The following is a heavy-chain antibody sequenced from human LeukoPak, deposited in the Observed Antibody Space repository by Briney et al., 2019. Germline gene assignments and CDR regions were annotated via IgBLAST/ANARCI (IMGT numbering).Heavy chain of an antibody. D-gene: IGHD5-18*01. CDR3: AGQGDTALGGYFDY. Sequence: SETLSPTCAVYGRSFSGYYWGWIRQPPGKGLEWIREINHGGSTNYNPSLKSRVTISVDTSKNQFSLKLSSVTAADTAVYYCAGQGDTALGGYFDYWGQGTLVTVSS. CDR2: INHGGST. J-gene: IGHJ4*02. CDR1: GRSFSGYY. V-gene: IGHV4-34*01.